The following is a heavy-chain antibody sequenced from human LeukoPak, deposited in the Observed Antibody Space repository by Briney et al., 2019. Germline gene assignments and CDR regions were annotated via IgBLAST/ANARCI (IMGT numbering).Heavy chain of an antibody. CDR2: ISNTGSSI. CDR3: AKEGDCSAGTCSYPVAS. Sequence: GGSLRLSCAASGFTFNAYSMNWVRQAPGKGLEWVSAISNTGSSIYYADSVKGRFTVSRDNARDSVYLQMNSLRAEDTAVYYCAKEGDCSAGTCSYPVASWGQGTLVTVSS. D-gene: IGHD2-15*01. CDR1: GFTFNAYS. J-gene: IGHJ5*02. V-gene: IGHV3-21*04.